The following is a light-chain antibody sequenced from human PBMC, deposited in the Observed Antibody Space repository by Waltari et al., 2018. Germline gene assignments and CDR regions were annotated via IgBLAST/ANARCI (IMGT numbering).Light chain of an antibody. CDR2: GAS. Sequence: EIVLTQSPGTLSLSLGERATVSCRASQSVSRALAWYQQKPGPATRLLIYGASTRATGIPDRFSGSGSGTDFSLTISRLEPDDFAVYYCQHYLRLPVTFGQGTTVEI. V-gene: IGKV3-20*01. CDR1: QSVSRA. CDR3: QHYLRLPVT. J-gene: IGKJ1*01.